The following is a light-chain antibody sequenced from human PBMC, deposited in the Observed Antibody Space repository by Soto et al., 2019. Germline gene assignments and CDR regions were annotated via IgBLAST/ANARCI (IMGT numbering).Light chain of an antibody. V-gene: IGKV3-20*01. CDR3: QQYGESPFT. Sequence: EIVLTQSPDTLSLSPGERAALSCRASRRVSSNYLAWYQQKPGQAPRLLIYGASTRATCIPDRFSGSGSGTDFTLTIGRLEPEDFAVYYCQQYGESPFTFCQGTKLQIK. CDR2: GAS. J-gene: IGKJ2*01. CDR1: RRVSSNY.